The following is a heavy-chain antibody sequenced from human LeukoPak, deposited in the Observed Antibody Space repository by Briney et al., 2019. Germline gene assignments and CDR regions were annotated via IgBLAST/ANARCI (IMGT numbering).Heavy chain of an antibody. CDR1: GYTFASYA. CDR2: ILAGNGNT. J-gene: IGHJ4*02. D-gene: IGHD3-22*01. CDR3: ARALGIVYSRPFDY. Sequence: ASVKVSCKASGYTFASYAMHWVRQAPGQRLEWMGWILAGNGNTKYSQRFQGRVTITRDTSARTAYMELSSLKSEDTAVYYCARALGIVYSRPFDYWGQGTLVTVSP. V-gene: IGHV1-3*01.